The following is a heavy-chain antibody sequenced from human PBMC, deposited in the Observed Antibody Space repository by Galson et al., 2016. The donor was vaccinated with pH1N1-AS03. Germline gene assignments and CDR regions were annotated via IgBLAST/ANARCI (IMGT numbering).Heavy chain of an antibody. V-gene: IGHV3-64*02. CDR3: ERAGGY. CDR2: ISSDGGST. J-gene: IGHJ4*02. CDR1: GFIFRSYG. Sequence: SLRLSCAASGFIFRSYGMNWVRQAPGKGPEFVARISSDGGSTYYADSVKARFTISRDNSKNTLYLQMDSLRVEDTAVYYCERAGGYWGQGTLVTVSS.